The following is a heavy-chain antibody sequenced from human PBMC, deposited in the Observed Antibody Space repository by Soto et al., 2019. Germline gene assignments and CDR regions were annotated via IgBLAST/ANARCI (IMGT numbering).Heavy chain of an antibody. CDR3: ARAYYGSASYSRYYYFYGMED. CDR1: GGSISSYY. CDR2: IYYSGST. D-gene: IGHD3-10*01. V-gene: IGHV4-59*01. Sequence: PSETLSLTCTVSGGSISSYYWSWIRQPPGKGLEWIGYIYYSGSTNYNPSLKSRVTISVDTSKNQFSLKLSSVTAADTAVYYCARAYYGSASYSRYYYFYGMEDWCQGTTVTVSS. J-gene: IGHJ6*01.